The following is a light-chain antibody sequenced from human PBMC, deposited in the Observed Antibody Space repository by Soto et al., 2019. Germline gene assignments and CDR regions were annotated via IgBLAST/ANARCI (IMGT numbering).Light chain of an antibody. CDR2: DVS. CDR1: SSDIGGYNY. Sequence: QSALTQPASVSGSPGQSTTISCTGTSSDIGGYNYVSWYQQLPGEAPKLIIYDVSDRPSGVSTRFSGSKSGNTASLTISELQAEDEGDYYCSSFTSRHTYVFGTGTKLTVL. J-gene: IGLJ1*01. CDR3: SSFTSRHTYV. V-gene: IGLV2-14*01.